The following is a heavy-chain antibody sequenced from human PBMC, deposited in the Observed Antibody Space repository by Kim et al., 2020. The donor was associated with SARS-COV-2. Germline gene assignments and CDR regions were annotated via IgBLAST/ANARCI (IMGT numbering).Heavy chain of an antibody. V-gene: IGHV4-34*01. J-gene: IGHJ5*02. CDR1: GGSFSGYY. CDR3: SRVMSRSWFGELLFGGDWFDP. Sequence: SETLSLTCAVYGGSFSGYYWRWIRQPPGKGLEWIGEINHSGSTNYNPSLKSRVTISVDTSKNQFSLKLSSVTAADTAVYYCSRVMSRSWFGELLFGGDWFDPWGQGTLVTVSP. D-gene: IGHD3-10*01. CDR2: INHSGST.